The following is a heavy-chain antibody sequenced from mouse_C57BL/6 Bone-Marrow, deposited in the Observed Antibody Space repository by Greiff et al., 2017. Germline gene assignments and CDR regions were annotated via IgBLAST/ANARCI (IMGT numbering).Heavy chain of an antibody. J-gene: IGHJ4*01. CDR1: GFTFSSYA. V-gene: IGHV5-9-1*02. CDR2: ISSGGDYI. Sequence: EVKLVESGEGLVKPGGSLKLSCAASGFTFSSYAMSWVRQTPEKRLEWVAYISSGGDYIYYADTVKGRFTISRDNARNTLYLQMSSLKSEDTAMYYCTRERNYYGSSPYAMDYWGQGTSVTVSS. D-gene: IGHD1-1*01. CDR3: TRERNYYGSSPYAMDY.